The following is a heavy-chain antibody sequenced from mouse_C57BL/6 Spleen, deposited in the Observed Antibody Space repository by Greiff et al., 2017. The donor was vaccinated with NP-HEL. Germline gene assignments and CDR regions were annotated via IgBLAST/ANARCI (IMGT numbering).Heavy chain of an antibody. CDR2: IYPGGGYT. D-gene: IGHD2-4*01. Sequence: VQLQQSGAELVRPGTSVKMSCKASGYTFTNYWIGWAKQRPGHGLEWIGDIYPGGGYTNYNEKFKGKATLTADKSSSTAYMQFSSLTSEDSAIYYCARSYDYDRVYYAMDYWGQGTSVTVSS. CDR3: ARSYDYDRVYYAMDY. CDR1: GYTFTNYW. J-gene: IGHJ4*01. V-gene: IGHV1-63*01.